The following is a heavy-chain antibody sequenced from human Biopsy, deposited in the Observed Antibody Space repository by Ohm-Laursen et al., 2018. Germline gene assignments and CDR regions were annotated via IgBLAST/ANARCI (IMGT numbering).Heavy chain of an antibody. J-gene: IGHJ1*01. CDR3: VRQGGYFQN. D-gene: IGHD5-12*01. CDR2: VYYTGNT. V-gene: IGHV4-61*01. CDR1: GGSVGSGTFH. Sequence: SETLSLTCSVSGGSVGSGTFHWGWIRQPPGKGLEWIGHVYYTGNTNYNPSLKSRVTISMDMSKNQFSLRLSPVTAADTAVYYCVRQGGYFQNWGPGSQVAVSS.